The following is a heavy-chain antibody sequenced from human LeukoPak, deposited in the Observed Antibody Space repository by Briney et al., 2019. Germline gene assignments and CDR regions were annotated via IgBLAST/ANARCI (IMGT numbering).Heavy chain of an antibody. Sequence: PGGSLRLSCSVSGFTFSSYGMHWVRQAPGKGLEWVAVIWYDGSNKYYADSVKGRFTISRDNSKNTLYLQMNSLRAEDTAVYYCARDRSSSSYIDYWGQGTLVTVSS. CDR1: GFTFSSYG. CDR3: ARDRSSSSYIDY. J-gene: IGHJ4*02. V-gene: IGHV3-33*08. CDR2: IWYDGSNK. D-gene: IGHD6-13*01.